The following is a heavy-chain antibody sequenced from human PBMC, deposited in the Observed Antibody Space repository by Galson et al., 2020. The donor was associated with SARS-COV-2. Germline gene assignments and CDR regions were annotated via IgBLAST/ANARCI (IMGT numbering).Heavy chain of an antibody. CDR3: ARESPPSSVADTEGWFDP. V-gene: IGHV1-2*02. D-gene: IGHD6-19*01. CDR1: GYTFTGYY. J-gene: IGHJ5*02. Sequence: ASVKVSCKASGYTFTGYYMHWVRQAPGQGLEWMGWINPNSGGTNYAQKFQGRVTMTRDTSISTAYMELSRLRSDDTAVYYCARESPPSSVADTEGWFDPWGQGTLVTVSS. CDR2: INPNSGGT.